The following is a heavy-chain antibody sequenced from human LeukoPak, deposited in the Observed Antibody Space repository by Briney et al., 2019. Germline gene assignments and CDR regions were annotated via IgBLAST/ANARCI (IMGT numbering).Heavy chain of an antibody. D-gene: IGHD6-13*01. Sequence: PGGSLRLSCAASGFTFSSYAMHWVRQAPGKGLEYVSAISSNGGSTYYANSVKGRFTISRDNSKNTLYLQMGSLRAEDMAVYYCAREGPYSSSWYPCFDYWGQGTLVTVSS. CDR1: GFTFSSYA. J-gene: IGHJ4*02. V-gene: IGHV3-64*01. CDR2: ISSNGGST. CDR3: AREGPYSSSWYPCFDY.